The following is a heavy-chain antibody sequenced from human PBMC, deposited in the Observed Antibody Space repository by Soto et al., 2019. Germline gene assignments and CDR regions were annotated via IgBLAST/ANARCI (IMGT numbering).Heavy chain of an antibody. D-gene: IGHD1-26*01. CDR2: TYYSGST. J-gene: IGHJ6*02. Sequence: PSETLSLTCTVSGGSISSSSYYWGWIRQPPGKGLEWIGSTYYSGSTYYNPSLKSRVTISVDMSKNQFSLKVSSVTAADTAVYYCARDQREKYGMDVWGQGTTVTVSS. V-gene: IGHV4-39*07. CDR1: GGSISSSSYY. CDR3: ARDQREKYGMDV.